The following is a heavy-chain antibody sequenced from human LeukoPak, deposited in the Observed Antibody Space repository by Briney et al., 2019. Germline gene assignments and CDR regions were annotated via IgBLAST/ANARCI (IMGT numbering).Heavy chain of an antibody. CDR2: ISGSGGST. CDR1: GFTFSSYA. Sequence: GGSLRLSCAASGFTFSSYAMSWVRQAPGMGLEWVSAISGSGGSTYYADSVKGRFTISRDNSKNTLYLQMNSLRAEDTAVYYCAKDDKDGSGSYYNNWFDPWGQGTLVTVSS. CDR3: AKDDKDGSGSYYNNWFDP. V-gene: IGHV3-23*01. J-gene: IGHJ5*02. D-gene: IGHD3-10*01.